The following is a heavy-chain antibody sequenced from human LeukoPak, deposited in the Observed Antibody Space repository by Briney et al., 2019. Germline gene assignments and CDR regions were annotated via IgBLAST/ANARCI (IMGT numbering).Heavy chain of an antibody. CDR1: GGSISSGGYY. CDR2: IYYSGST. V-gene: IGHV4-31*03. Sequence: SETLSLTCTVSGGSISSGGYYWSWIRQHPGKGLEWIGYIYYSGSTYYNPSLKSRVTISVDTSKNQFSLKLSPVTAADTAVYYCARYPTRGYYYYMDVWGKGTTVTVSS. J-gene: IGHJ6*03. CDR3: ARYPTRGYYYYMDV. D-gene: IGHD2-2*01.